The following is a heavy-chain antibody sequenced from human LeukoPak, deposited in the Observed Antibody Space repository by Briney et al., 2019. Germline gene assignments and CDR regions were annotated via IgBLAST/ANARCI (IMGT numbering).Heavy chain of an antibody. CDR3: ARANCDFWSGYPNWFDP. CDR1: GGSISNYY. D-gene: IGHD3-3*01. CDR2: IYYSGST. Sequence: SETLFLTCTVTGGSISNYYWTCIRQPPGKGLDWIGYIYYSGSTNYITSLKSRVTISVVTSKNQFSLKLSSVTAADTAVYYCARANCDFWSGYPNWFDPWGQGTLVSVSS. V-gene: IGHV4-59*01. J-gene: IGHJ5*02.